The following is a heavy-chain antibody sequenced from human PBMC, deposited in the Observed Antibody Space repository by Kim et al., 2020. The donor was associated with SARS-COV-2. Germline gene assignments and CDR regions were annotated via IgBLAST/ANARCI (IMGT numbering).Heavy chain of an antibody. V-gene: IGHV3-23*01. CDR2: ISGSGGST. J-gene: IGHJ3*02. CDR1: GFTFSSYA. CDR3: AKRGGDSSGYRRGAFDI. Sequence: GGSLRLSCAASGFTFSSYAMNWVRQAPGKGLEWVSAISGSGGSTYYADSVKGRFTISRDNSKNTLYLQMNSLRAEDTAVYYCAKRGGDSSGYRRGAFDIWGQGTMVTVSS. D-gene: IGHD3-22*01.